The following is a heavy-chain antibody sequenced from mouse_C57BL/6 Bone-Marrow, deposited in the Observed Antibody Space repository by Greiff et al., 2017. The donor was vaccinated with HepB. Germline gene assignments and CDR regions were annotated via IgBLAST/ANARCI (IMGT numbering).Heavy chain of an antibody. V-gene: IGHV5-17*01. Sequence: EVMLVESGGGLVKPGGSLKLSCAASGFTFSDYGMHWVRQAPEKGLEWVAYSSSGSSTIYYADTVKGRFTISRDNAKNTLFLQMTSLRSEDTAMYYCAKANFYYAMDYWGQGTSVTVSS. J-gene: IGHJ4*01. CDR1: GFTFSDYG. CDR2: SSSGSSTI. CDR3: AKANFYYAMDY. D-gene: IGHD4-1*01.